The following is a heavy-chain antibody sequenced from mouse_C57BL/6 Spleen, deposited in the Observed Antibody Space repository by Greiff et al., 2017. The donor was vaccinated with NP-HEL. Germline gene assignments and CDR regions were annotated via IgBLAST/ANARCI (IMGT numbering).Heavy chain of an antibody. CDR1: GFSLTSYG. J-gene: IGHJ4*01. D-gene: IGHD2-5*01. CDR2: IWSGGST. V-gene: IGHV2-2*01. CDR3: ARNTYYSNYYAMDY. Sequence: VKLVESGPGLVQPSQSLSITCTVSGFSLTSYGVHWVRQSPGKGLEWLGVIWSGGSTDYNAAFISRLSISKDNSKSQVFFKMNSLQADDTAIYYCARNTYYSNYYAMDYWGQGTSVTVSS.